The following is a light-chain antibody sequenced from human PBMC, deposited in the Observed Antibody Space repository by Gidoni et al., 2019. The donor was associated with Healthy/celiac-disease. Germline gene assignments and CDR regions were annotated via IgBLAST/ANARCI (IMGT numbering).Light chain of an antibody. J-gene: IGKJ1*01. CDR2: GAS. Sequence: EIVLTQSPCTLSLSPGERATLSCRASQSVSSSYLAWYQQKPGQAPRLLIYGASSRATGIPDRFSGSGSGTDFPLTISRVEHEDFAVYYCQQYGSSPWTFGQGTKVEIK. CDR3: QQYGSSPWT. CDR1: QSVSSSY. V-gene: IGKV3-20*01.